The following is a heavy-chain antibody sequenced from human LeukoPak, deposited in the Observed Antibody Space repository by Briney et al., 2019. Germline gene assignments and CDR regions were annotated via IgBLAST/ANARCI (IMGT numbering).Heavy chain of an antibody. CDR1: GFTFSSYE. J-gene: IGHJ6*03. D-gene: IGHD2-21*01. CDR2: ISSSGSTI. Sequence: GGSLRLSCAASGFTFSSYEMNWVRQAPGKGLEWVSYISSSGSTIYYADSVKGRFTISRDNAKNSLYLQMNSLRAEDTAVYYCARLAGGYYYYMDVWGKGATVTVSS. V-gene: IGHV3-48*03. CDR3: ARLAGGYYYYMDV.